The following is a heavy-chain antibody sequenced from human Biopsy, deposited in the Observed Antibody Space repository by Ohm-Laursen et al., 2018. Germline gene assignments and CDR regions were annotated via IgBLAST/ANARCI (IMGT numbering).Heavy chain of an antibody. CDR1: GGSVSDSFHF. D-gene: IGHD2-2*01. Sequence: GTLSLTCTVSGGSVSDSFHFWSWIRQPPGKGLEWIGDVYYSGTTNHNPSLKSRLTISVDTSKNQFSLNLNSVTAADTAVYFCARDVKRYCSGTSCYSGYFGMDVWGQGTTVTVS. J-gene: IGHJ6*02. V-gene: IGHV4-61*01. CDR3: ARDVKRYCSGTSCYSGYFGMDV. CDR2: VYYSGTT.